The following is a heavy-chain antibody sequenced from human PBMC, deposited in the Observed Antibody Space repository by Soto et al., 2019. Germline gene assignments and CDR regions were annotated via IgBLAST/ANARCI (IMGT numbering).Heavy chain of an antibody. Sequence: ASVKVSCKVSGYTLTELSMHWVRQAPGKGLEWMGGFDPEDGETIYAQKFQGRVTMTEDTSTDTAYMELSSLRSEDTAVYYCATGPPRYSSRNHGFDIWGQGTRVTV. D-gene: IGHD6-13*01. CDR2: FDPEDGET. CDR3: ATGPPRYSSRNHGFDI. CDR1: GYTLTELS. V-gene: IGHV1-24*01. J-gene: IGHJ3*02.